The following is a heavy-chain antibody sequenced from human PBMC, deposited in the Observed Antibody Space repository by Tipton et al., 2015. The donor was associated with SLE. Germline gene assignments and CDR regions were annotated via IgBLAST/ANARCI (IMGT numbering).Heavy chain of an antibody. D-gene: IGHD2-2*02. Sequence: TLSLTCAVYGGSFSGYYWSWIRQPPGKGLEWIGEINHSGSTNHNPSLKSRVTISADTSKNQFSLKLSSVTAADTAVYYCARDRDIVLEPVPIPPAFDIWGQGTMVTVSS. CDR1: GGSFSGYY. CDR2: INHSGST. V-gene: IGHV4-34*01. CDR3: ARDRDIVLEPVPIPPAFDI. J-gene: IGHJ3*02.